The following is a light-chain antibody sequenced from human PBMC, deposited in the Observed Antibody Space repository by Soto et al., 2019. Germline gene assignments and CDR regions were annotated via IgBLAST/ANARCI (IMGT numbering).Light chain of an antibody. CDR3: QQSSSTPYT. V-gene: IGKV1-39*01. J-gene: IGKJ2*01. CDR1: QSINTF. Sequence: DIQMTQSPSSLSTSVGERVTIAVRSSQSINTFLNWYQHKPGKAPRLLIYASSSLQSGVPSRFSGSGSVTDFTLTISSLQPEDVASYYCQQSSSTPYTFGQGTKLEIK. CDR2: ASS.